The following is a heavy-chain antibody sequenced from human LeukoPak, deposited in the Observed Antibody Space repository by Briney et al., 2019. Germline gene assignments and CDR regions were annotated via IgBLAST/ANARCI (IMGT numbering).Heavy chain of an antibody. Sequence: ASVKVSCKASGYTFTTYGISWVRQAPGQGFEWMGWINTYNGNTNYAHKFRGRVTMTTDTSTRTVYMEVRSLRSDDTAVYYCARDPADHGDLREDAHHYALDVWGQGTTVTVSS. D-gene: IGHD4-17*01. V-gene: IGHV1-18*04. CDR2: INTYNGNT. CDR3: ARDPADHGDLREDAHHYALDV. J-gene: IGHJ6*02. CDR1: GYTFTTYG.